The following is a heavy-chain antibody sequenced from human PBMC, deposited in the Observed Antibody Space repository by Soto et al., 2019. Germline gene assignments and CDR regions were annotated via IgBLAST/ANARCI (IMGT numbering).Heavy chain of an antibody. CDR2: IHSSGRT. J-gene: IGHJ4*02. D-gene: IGHD7-27*01. CDR3: ARLPGTGGY. CDR1: GASISSSY. V-gene: IGHV4-59*08. Sequence: QVQLQESGPGLVKPSETLSLTCSVSGASISSSYWSWIRQPPGQGLEWIGFIHSSGRTSYNPSLKSRVTISLDTSKNLFSLNLTSVTAADTAVYYCARLPGTGGYWGQGILVTVSS.